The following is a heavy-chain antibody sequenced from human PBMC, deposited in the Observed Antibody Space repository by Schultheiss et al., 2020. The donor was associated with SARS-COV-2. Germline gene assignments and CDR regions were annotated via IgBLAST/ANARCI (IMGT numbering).Heavy chain of an antibody. V-gene: IGHV4-61*01. Sequence: SETLSLTCTVSGGSVSSGSYYWSWIRQPPGKGLEWIGYIYYSGSTNYNPSLKSRVTISVDTSKNQFSLNLSSVTAADTAVYYCAREEAGYGYFYYGMDVWGQGTTVTVSS. D-gene: IGHD5-12*01. CDR3: AREEAGYGYFYYGMDV. CDR2: IYYSGST. CDR1: GGSVSSGSYY. J-gene: IGHJ6*02.